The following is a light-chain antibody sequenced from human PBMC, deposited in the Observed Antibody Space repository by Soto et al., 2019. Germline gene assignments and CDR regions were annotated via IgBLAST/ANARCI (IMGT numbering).Light chain of an antibody. CDR2: NNN. J-gene: IGLJ3*02. CDR1: SSNIGSHV. Sequence: QSVLTQPPSASGTPGQRVTISCSGSSSNIGSHVVYWYQQLAGTAPKLLMYNNNQRPSGVPDRLSGSKSGTSASLVISGLQSEDEAEYYCAVWDDSLDGGVFGGGTKLTVL. CDR3: AVWDDSLDGGV. V-gene: IGLV1-44*01.